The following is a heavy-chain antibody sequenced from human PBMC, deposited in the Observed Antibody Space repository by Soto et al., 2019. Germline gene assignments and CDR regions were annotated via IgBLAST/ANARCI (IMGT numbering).Heavy chain of an antibody. V-gene: IGHV4-31*03. CDR3: ARRTIFGVVTSMGWFDP. CDR1: GGSISSGGYY. J-gene: IGHJ5*02. Sequence: SATLSLTCTVSGGSISSGGYYWSWIRQHPGKGLEWIGYIYYSGSTYYNPSLKSRVTISVDTSKNQFSLKLSSVTAADTAVYYCARRTIFGVVTSMGWFDPWGQGTLVTVSS. D-gene: IGHD3-3*01. CDR2: IYYSGST.